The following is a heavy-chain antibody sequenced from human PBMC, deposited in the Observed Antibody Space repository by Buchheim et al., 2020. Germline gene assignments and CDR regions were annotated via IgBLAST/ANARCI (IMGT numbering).Heavy chain of an antibody. CDR2: IYSSGST. CDR1: GGSISSGSYY. J-gene: IGHJ4*02. V-gene: IGHV4-61*02. D-gene: IGHD3-16*01. CDR3: AREAVGIGASD. Sequence: QGQLQESGPGLVKPSQTLSLTCSVSGGSISSGSYYWSWIRQPAGKGLEWIGRIYSSGSTSYNPSLRGRVTISVDTSKNHFSLKLSSVTAADTAVYYCAREAVGIGASDWGQGTL.